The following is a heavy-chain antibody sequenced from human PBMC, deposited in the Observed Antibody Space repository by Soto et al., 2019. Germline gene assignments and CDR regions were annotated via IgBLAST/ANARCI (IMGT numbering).Heavy chain of an antibody. V-gene: IGHV1-69*13. CDR2: SIPIFGTA. D-gene: IGHD6-19*01. Sequence: GASVKVSCKASGGTFSSYAISWVRQAPGQGLEWMGGSIPIFGTANYAQKFQGRVTITADESTSTAYMELSSLRSEDTAVYYCAGDLGQWSPLYYFDYWGQGTLVTVSS. CDR1: GGTFSSYA. CDR3: AGDLGQWSPLYYFDY. J-gene: IGHJ4*02.